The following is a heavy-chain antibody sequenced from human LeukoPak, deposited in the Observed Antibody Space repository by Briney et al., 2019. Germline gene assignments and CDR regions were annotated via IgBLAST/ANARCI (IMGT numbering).Heavy chain of an antibody. CDR1: GFTFSSYA. V-gene: IGHV3-21*05. Sequence: GGSLRLSCAASGFTFSSYAMSWVRQAPGKGLEWVSYISSSSSYTNYADSVKGRFTISRDNAKNSLYLQMNSLRAEDTAVYYCARYYYDSSGYYLFDYWGQGTLVTVSS. CDR3: ARYYYDSSGYYLFDY. J-gene: IGHJ4*02. D-gene: IGHD3-22*01. CDR2: ISSSSSYT.